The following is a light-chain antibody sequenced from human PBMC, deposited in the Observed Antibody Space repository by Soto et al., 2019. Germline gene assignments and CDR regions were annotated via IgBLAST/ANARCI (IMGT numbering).Light chain of an antibody. CDR1: QSVSSN. CDR2: EAS. J-gene: IGKJ5*01. Sequence: EIVMTQSPATLSVSPGERATLSCRASQSVSSNLAWYQQKPGQAPRLLIYEASTRATGIPARFSGSGSGTEFTLTISSLQSEDFAVYYCQQYNNWLITFGQGTRLEIK. V-gene: IGKV3-15*01. CDR3: QQYNNWLIT.